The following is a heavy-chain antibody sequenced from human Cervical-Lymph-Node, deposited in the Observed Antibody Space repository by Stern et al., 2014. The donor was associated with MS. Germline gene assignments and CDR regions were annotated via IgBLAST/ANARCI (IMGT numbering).Heavy chain of an antibody. CDR3: ASANCSSTSCPNWFGP. Sequence: QVQLQESGPGLVKPSPTLSLTCTVSGGPFSSCDYYWSWLRQAPGQGLVWIRYSYYSWSTFYSRSLKSRVTIPVDTSKNQFSLEQSSVAAADTAVYYCASANCSSTSCPNWFGPWGQGTLVTVSS. J-gene: IGHJ5*02. D-gene: IGHD2-2*01. V-gene: IGHV4-30-4*01. CDR1: GGPFSSCDYY. CDR2: SYYSWST.